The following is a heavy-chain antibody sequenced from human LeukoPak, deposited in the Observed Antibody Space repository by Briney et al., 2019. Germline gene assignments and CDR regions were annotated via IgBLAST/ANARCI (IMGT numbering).Heavy chain of an antibody. Sequence: PSETVSLPCTVSGASITSYYWGWIRQPPVKGLEWIGSITNSGSTNYNPSLKSRVTISLDTSKNQFSLKLSSVTAADTAVYYCARRFLEVEFDYWGQGTLVTVSS. J-gene: IGHJ4*01. CDR2: ITNSGST. D-gene: IGHD3-3*01. V-gene: IGHV4-59*01. CDR1: GASITSYY. CDR3: ARRFLEVEFDY.